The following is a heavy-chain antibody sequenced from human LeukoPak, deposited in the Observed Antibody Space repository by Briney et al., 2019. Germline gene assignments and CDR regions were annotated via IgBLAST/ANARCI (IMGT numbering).Heavy chain of an antibody. Sequence: PGRSLRLSCAASGFTFGSYGMHWVRQAPGKGLEWVAVIWHDGSNKIYADSVKGRFTISRDNSKNTLYLHLNSLRGEDTAVYYCARDQRGAWFDPWGQGTLSPSPQ. J-gene: IGHJ5*02. CDR1: GFTFGSYG. CDR3: ARDQRGAWFDP. V-gene: IGHV3-33*01. D-gene: IGHD6-25*01. CDR2: IWHDGSNK.